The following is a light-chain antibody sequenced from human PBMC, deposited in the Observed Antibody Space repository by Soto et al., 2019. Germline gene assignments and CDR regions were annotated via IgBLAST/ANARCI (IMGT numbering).Light chain of an antibody. Sequence: QSALTQPASVSGSPGQSITISCTGTSSDVGGYNFVSWYQHHPGKAPKLMIYDVTNRPSGVSNRFSGSKSGNTASLTISGLQAEDEADYYCLSYSSSTSPYVLGTATKLTVL. V-gene: IGLV2-14*01. CDR3: LSYSSSTSPYV. CDR2: DVT. J-gene: IGLJ1*01. CDR1: SSDVGGYNF.